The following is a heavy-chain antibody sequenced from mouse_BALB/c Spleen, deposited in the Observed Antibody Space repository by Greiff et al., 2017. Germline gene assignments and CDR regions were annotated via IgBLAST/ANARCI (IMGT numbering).Heavy chain of an antibody. CDR1: GFSLTGYG. CDR3: ARGHYGSSPYYAMDY. CDR2: IWGDGST. V-gene: IGHV2-6-7*01. Sequence: QVQLKESGPGLVAPSQSLSITCTVSGFSLTGYGVNWVRQPPGKGLEWLGMIWGDGSTDYNSDLKSRLSISKDNSKSQVFLKMNSLQTDDTARYYCARGHYGSSPYYAMDYWGQGTSVTVSS. J-gene: IGHJ4*01. D-gene: IGHD1-1*01.